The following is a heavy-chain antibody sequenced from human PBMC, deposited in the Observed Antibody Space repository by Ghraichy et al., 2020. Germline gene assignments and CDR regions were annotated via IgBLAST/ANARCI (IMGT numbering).Heavy chain of an antibody. V-gene: IGHV4-34*01. D-gene: IGHD2/OR15-2a*01. J-gene: IGHJ4*02. CDR3: ARTVLSESYYFDY. Sequence: SETLSLTCAVYGGSFSGYYWSWIRQPPGKGLEWIGEINHSGSTNYNPSLKSRVTISVDTSKNQFSLKLSSVTAADTAVYYCARTVLSESYYFDYWGQGTLVTVSS. CDR2: INHSGST. CDR1: GGSFSGYY.